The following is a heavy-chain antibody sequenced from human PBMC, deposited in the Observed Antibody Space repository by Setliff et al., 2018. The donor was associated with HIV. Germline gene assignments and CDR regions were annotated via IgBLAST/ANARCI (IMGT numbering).Heavy chain of an antibody. V-gene: IGHV3-23*01. CDR2: ISGSGDSA. CDR1: GFSFSNYA. D-gene: IGHD2-2*01. CDR3: AKDIIPAGLFHDL. J-gene: IGHJ5*02. Sequence: PGGSLRLSCAASGFSFSNYAMTWVRQAPGKGLEWVSSISGSGDSAYYADSVRGRFTISRDFSNNTLYLQMNGLRAEDTALYYCAKDIIPAGLFHDLWGQGTLVTVSS.